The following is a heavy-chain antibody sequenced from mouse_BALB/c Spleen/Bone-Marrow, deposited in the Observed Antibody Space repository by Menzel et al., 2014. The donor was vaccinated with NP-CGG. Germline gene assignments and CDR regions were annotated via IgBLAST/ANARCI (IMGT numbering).Heavy chain of an antibody. V-gene: IGHV7-3*02. Sequence: EVNVVESGGGLVQPGGSLRLSCATSGFTFTDYYMSWVRQPPGKALEWLGFIRNKANGYTTKYSASVKGRFTISRDNSQSILYLQMNTLRAEDSATYYCARDGYDDYWGQGTTLTVSS. D-gene: IGHD2-2*01. CDR1: GFTFTDYY. J-gene: IGHJ2*01. CDR2: IRNKANGYTT. CDR3: ARDGYDDY.